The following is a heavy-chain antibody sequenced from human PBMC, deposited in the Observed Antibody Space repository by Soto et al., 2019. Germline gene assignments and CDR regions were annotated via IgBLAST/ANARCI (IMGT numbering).Heavy chain of an antibody. D-gene: IGHD5-12*01. CDR1: GFTFSSYA. J-gene: IGHJ6*02. CDR3: ARDYYRFNSGYGFSMDV. Sequence: QVQLVESGGGVAQPGRSLRLSCAASGFTFSSYAMHWVRQAPGKGLEWVAVISYDGSYKYYADSVKGRFTISRDNSKNTLYLQMNSLRAEDTAVYYCARDYYRFNSGYGFSMDVWGQGTTVTVSS. CDR2: ISYDGSYK. V-gene: IGHV3-30-3*01.